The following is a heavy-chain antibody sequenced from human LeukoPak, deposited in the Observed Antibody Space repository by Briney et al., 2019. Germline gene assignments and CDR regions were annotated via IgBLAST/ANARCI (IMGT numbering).Heavy chain of an antibody. Sequence: PSETLSLTCTVSGGSISSYYWSWIRQPPGKGLEWIGYIYYSGSTNYNPSLKSRVTISVDTSKNQFSLKLSSVTAADTAVYYCARETVGPAAIGPKRYYYYYMDVWGKGTTVTVSS. CDR3: ARETVGPAAIGPKRYYYYYMDV. CDR2: IYYSGST. D-gene: IGHD2-2*02. J-gene: IGHJ6*03. CDR1: GGSISSYY. V-gene: IGHV4-59*01.